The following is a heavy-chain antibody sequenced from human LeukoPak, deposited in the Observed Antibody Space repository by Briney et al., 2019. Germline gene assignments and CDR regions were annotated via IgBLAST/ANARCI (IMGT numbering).Heavy chain of an antibody. Sequence: SETLSHTCTVSGGSISRYYWSWIRQPPGKGLEWIGYIYYSGSTNYNPSLKSRVTISVDTSKNQFSLKLSSVTAADTAVYYCAREHNWNYVAYFQHWGQGTLVTVSS. CDR1: GGSISRYY. V-gene: IGHV4-59*01. CDR2: IYYSGST. CDR3: AREHNWNYVAYFQH. D-gene: IGHD1-7*01. J-gene: IGHJ1*01.